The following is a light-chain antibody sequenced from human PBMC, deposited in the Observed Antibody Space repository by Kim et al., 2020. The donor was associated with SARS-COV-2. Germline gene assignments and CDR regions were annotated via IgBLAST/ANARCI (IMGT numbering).Light chain of an antibody. CDR2: GAS. V-gene: IGKV3-20*01. CDR3: QQYGSSLTWT. CDR1: QSVSSSY. Sequence: PGERATLSCRARQSVSSSYLAWYQQKPGQAPRLLIYGASSRATGIPDRFSGSGSGTDFTLTISRLEPEDFAVYYCQQYGSSLTWTFGQGTKVEIK. J-gene: IGKJ1*01.